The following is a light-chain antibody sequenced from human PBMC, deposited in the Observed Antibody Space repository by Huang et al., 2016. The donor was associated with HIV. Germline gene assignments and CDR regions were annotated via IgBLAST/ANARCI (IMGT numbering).Light chain of an antibody. V-gene: IGKV1-9*01. CDR3: QQLSAYPLS. J-gene: IGKJ3*01. CDR1: HDITTY. CDR2: DAS. Sequence: QLTQSPSSLSASIGDRVTIACRASHDITTYLAWYQQKPGRAPKLLIYDASTLQTGVPSRFRGCGSGTAFSLTITSLQPDDFAVYYCQQLSAYPLSFGPGTTVD.